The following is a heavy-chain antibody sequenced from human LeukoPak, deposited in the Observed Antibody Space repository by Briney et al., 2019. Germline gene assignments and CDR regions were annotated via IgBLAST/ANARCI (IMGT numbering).Heavy chain of an antibody. CDR1: GFTFRSYG. CDR2: IAYEGSNK. CDR3: ATGKRGLIYGSDF. J-gene: IGHJ4*02. D-gene: IGHD5-18*01. V-gene: IGHV3-30*03. Sequence: PGGSVRLSCAASGFTFRSYGMHEVRQSPGKGLEGGAVIAYEGSNKYYADSVKGRFNISRDNSKNTLYLQMTSLSVADTALYYCATGKRGLIYGSDFWGQGTLVTVSS.